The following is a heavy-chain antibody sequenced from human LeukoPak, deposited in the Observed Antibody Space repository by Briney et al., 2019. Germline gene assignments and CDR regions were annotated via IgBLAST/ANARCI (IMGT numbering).Heavy chain of an antibody. CDR2: ISGSGT. D-gene: IGHD3-16*01. V-gene: IGHV3-23*01. CDR1: GFTFSSYA. CDR3: ARGYYFDY. J-gene: IGHJ4*02. Sequence: GGSLRLSCAASGFTFSSYATSWVRQAPGKGLEWVSGISGSGTSYADSVKGRFTISRDNSKNTLYLQMNSLRAEDTAVYYCARGYYFDYWGQGTLVTVSS.